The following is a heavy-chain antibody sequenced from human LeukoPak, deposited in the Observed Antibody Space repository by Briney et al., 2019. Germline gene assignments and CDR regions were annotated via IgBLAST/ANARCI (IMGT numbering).Heavy chain of an antibody. CDR1: GYSFASYW. CDR3: ARSRTVVTPGDY. D-gene: IGHD4-23*01. J-gene: IGHJ4*02. V-gene: IGHV5-51*01. Sequence: GESLKISCRGSGYSFASYWIGWVRQMPGKGLEWMGIIYPGDSDTRYSPSFQGQVTISADKSISTAYLYWSSLKASDTAIYYCARSRTVVTPGDYWGQGTLVTVSS. CDR2: IYPGDSDT.